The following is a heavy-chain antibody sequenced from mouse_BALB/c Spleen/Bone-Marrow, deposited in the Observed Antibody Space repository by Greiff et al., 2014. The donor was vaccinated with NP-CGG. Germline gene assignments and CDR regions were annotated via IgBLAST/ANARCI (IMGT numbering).Heavy chain of an antibody. V-gene: IGHV5-17*02. CDR3: ARSGSSSGYFDY. CDR2: ISSGSSTV. D-gene: IGHD1-1*01. J-gene: IGHJ2*01. CDR1: GFTFSSFG. Sequence: EVKLVESGGGLVQPGGSRKLSCAASGFTFSSFGMHWVRQAPEKGLEWVAYISSGSSTVYYADKVMGRFTISRDNPKNTLFLQMTSLRSEDTAMYYCARSGSSSGYFDYWGRGTTLTVSS.